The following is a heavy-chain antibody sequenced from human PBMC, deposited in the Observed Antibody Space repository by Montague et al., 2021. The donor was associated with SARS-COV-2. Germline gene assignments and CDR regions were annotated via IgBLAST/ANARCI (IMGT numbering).Heavy chain of an antibody. D-gene: IGHD3-22*01. V-gene: IGHV3-30*04. CDR3: ARDLEPTGYFGPYYYHGMDV. J-gene: IGHJ6*02. CDR2: ISHEGSYK. CDR1: GFTFSSYA. Sequence: SRRLSLSASGFTFSSYALHWVRQAPGKGLEWVADISHEGSYKYYADSVKGRFTISRDNSKNTLYLDMNSLRAEDTALYYCARDLEPTGYFGPYYYHGMDVWGQGTTVTVSS.